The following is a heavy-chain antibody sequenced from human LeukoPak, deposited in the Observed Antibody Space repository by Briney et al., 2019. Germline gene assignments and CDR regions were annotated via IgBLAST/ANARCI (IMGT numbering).Heavy chain of an antibody. CDR3: AKDSSYTTGTSSDY. J-gene: IGHJ4*02. CDR2: IGIDSGNT. CDR1: GFTSSDYS. D-gene: IGHD1-1*01. V-gene: IGHV3-48*01. Sequence: GGSLRLSCAASGFTSSDYSMNWVRQAPGKGLEWISYIGIDSGNTNYADSVKGRFTISRDNSKNTLYLQMNSLRAEDTAVYYCAKDSSYTTGTSSDYWGQGTLVTVSS.